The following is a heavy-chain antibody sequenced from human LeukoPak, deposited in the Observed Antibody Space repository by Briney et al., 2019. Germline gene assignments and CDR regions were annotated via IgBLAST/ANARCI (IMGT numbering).Heavy chain of an antibody. D-gene: IGHD3-9*01. Sequence: SATLSLTCTVAGGSISSRRYYWGWLRRPPWKGLEWFGSIYVSGSTHYNPCLKRPFTISVETSKNHFSLTLSSVTAAHTTVYYCSTQNLVGLTGYYTVFRYHYFYLDVWGKGPSVTIS. CDR2: IYVSGST. J-gene: IGHJ6*03. V-gene: IGHV4-39*01. CDR3: STQNLVGLTGYYTVFRYHYFYLDV. CDR1: GGSISSRRYY.